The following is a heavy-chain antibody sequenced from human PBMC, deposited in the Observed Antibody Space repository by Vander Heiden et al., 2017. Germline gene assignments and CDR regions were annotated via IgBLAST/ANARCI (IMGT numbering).Heavy chain of an antibody. V-gene: IGHV4-59*01. Sequence: QVQLHESGPGLVQPSETPSLTCSVPGGSFSRYYENWLPQPPGKGLEWIGYIYYSGSTNYHPSLKSRVTISVDTSKNQFSLKLSSVTAADTAVYYCARGYVVSAAIYTYGMDVWGDGTTVTVSS. CDR1: GGSFSRYY. D-gene: IGHD2-2*01. CDR3: ARGYVVSAAIYTYGMDV. J-gene: IGHJ6*04. CDR2: IYYSGST.